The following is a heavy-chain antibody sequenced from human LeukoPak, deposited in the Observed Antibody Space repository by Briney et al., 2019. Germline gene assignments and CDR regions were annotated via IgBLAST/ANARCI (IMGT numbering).Heavy chain of an antibody. V-gene: IGHV1-8*01. CDR3: AREGAYCSSTSCHIQNWFDP. D-gene: IGHD2-2*01. J-gene: IGHJ5*02. CDR1: GYTFTSYD. CDR2: MNPNSGNT. Sequence: ASVKVSCKASGYTFTSYDINWVRQATGQGLEWMGWMNPNSGNTGYAQKFQGRVTMTTDTSTSTAYMELRSLRSDDTAVYYCAREGAYCSSTSCHIQNWFDPWGQGTLVTVSS.